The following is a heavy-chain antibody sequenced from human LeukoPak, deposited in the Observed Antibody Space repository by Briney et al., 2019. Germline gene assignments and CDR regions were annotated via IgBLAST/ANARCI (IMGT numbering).Heavy chain of an antibody. CDR1: GFTFTDYA. CDR3: ARGRWTSHLHPYYLDY. J-gene: IGHJ4*02. V-gene: IGHV1-3*01. CDR2: INAGNGKT. D-gene: IGHD2-15*01. Sequence: ASVKVSCKASGFTFTDYAIHWVRQAPGQRLEWMGWINAGNGKTQYSQNFQGRVTITRDTTASTAYMDLSSLRSEDTAVYYCARGRWTSHLHPYYLDYWGQGTLVTVSS.